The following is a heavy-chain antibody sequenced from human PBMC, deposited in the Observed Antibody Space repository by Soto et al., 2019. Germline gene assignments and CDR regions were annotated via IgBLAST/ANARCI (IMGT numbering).Heavy chain of an antibody. D-gene: IGHD1-26*01. CDR1: GGSLSGYY. V-gene: IGHV4-34*01. Sequence: PSETLSLTCAVYGGSLSGYYWSWIRQPPGKALEWIGEFNHSGDTNYNPSLKSRVTISVDTSKNQLSLNLSSVTAADTAMYYCARHHVRGRTIAGAAEFWGQGTLVTVSS. CDR3: ARHHVRGRTIAGAAEF. CDR2: FNHSGDT. J-gene: IGHJ4*02.